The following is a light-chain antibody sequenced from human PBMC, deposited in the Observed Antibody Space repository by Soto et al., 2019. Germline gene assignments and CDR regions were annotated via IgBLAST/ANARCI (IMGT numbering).Light chain of an antibody. V-gene: IGKV3-15*01. CDR3: QQYDDWPET. J-gene: IGKJ1*01. CDR2: DAS. CDR1: QSVSSY. Sequence: EKVMTQSPATLSVSPGERATLSCRASQSVSSYLAWYRQKPGQAPRLLIYDASTRATGVPARFSGSGSGTEFTLTISSLQSEDLAVYYCQQYDDWPETFGQGTKVEIK.